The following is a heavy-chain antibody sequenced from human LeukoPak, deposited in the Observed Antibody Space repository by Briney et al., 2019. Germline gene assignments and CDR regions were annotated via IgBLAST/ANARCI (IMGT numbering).Heavy chain of an antibody. CDR1: GDSYSSPY. CDR2: FFYTGGT. CDR3: ARNPGSFSYGYAAFDI. J-gene: IGHJ3*02. D-gene: IGHD5-18*01. Sequence: SETLSLTCTVSGDSYSSPYWSWIRQPPGKGLEWIGSFFYTGGTYYNPSLSSRVLISGDTSMNEFSLKLTSVTAADTALYYCARNPGSFSYGYAAFDIWGQGAMVAVSS. V-gene: IGHV4-59*11.